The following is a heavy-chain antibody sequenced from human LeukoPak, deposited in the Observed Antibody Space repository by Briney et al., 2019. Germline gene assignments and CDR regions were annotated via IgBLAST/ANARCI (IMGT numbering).Heavy chain of an antibody. J-gene: IGHJ4*02. Sequence: ASVKVSCKASGYTFTSYAMHWVRQAPGQRLEWMGWINAGNGNTKYSQKFQGRVTITRDTSASTAYMELSSLRSEDTAVYYCASHGASGGGGYFDYWGQGTLVTVSS. CDR2: INAGNGNT. CDR3: ASHGASGGGGYFDY. V-gene: IGHV1-3*01. CDR1: GYTFTSYA. D-gene: IGHD2-8*02.